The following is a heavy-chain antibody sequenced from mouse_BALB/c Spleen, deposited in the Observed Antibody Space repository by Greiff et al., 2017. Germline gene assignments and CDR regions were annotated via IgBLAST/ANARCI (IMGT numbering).Heavy chain of an antibody. CDR3: AGGGLLRLDY. J-gene: IGHJ2*01. CDR1: GFNIKDTY. Sequence: EVQLQQSGAELVKPGASVKLSCTASGFNIKDTYMHWVKQRPEQGLEWIGRIDPANGNTKYDPKFQGKATITADTSSNTAYLQLSSLTSEDTAVYYGAGGGLLRLDYWGQGTTLTVSS. D-gene: IGHD1-2*01. CDR2: IDPANGNT. V-gene: IGHV14-3*02.